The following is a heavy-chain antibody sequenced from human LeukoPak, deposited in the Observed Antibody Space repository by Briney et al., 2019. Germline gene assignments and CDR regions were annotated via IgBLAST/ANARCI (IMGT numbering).Heavy chain of an antibody. D-gene: IGHD3-22*01. CDR2: INPSGGST. Sequence: ASVKVSCKASGHTFTSYYMHWVRQAPGQGLEWMGIINPSGGSTSYAQKFQGRVTMTRDTSTSTVYMELSSLRSEDTAVYYCTKSLGGYYAFDYWGQGTLVTVSS. CDR1: GHTFTSYY. J-gene: IGHJ4*02. V-gene: IGHV1-46*01. CDR3: TKSLGGYYAFDY.